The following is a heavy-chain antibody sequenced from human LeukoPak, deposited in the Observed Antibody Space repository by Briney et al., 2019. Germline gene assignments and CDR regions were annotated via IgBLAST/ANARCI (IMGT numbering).Heavy chain of an antibody. D-gene: IGHD6-13*01. CDR1: GFTFSSYS. V-gene: IGHV3-21*01. CDR3: ARGKAAAKDY. Sequence: GGSLRLSCAASGFTFSSYSMTWVRQAPGKGLEWVSSISSSSSYIYYADSVKGRFTNSRYNAKNSLYLQMNSLRAEDTAVYYCARGKAAAKDYWGQGTLVTVSS. J-gene: IGHJ4*02. CDR2: ISSSSSYI.